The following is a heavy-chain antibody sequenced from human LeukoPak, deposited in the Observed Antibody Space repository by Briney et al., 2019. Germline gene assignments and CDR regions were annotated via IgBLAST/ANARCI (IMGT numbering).Heavy chain of an antibody. V-gene: IGHV3-23*01. D-gene: IGHD3-3*01. J-gene: IGHJ4*02. CDR1: GFTFSSYA. Sequence: PGGSLRLSCAASGFTFSSYAMSWVRQAPGKGLEWVSAISGSGGSTYYADSVKGRFTISRDNAKNTLYLQMNSLRAEDTAVYYCARVRADYDFWSGYPQEFDYWGQGTLVTVSS. CDR2: ISGSGGST. CDR3: ARVRADYDFWSGYPQEFDY.